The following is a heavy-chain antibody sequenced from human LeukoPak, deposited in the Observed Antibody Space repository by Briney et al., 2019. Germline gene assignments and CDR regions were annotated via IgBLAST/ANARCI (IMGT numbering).Heavy chain of an antibody. J-gene: IGHJ4*02. Sequence: GVLRLSCAASGFTFSSYAMHWVRQAPGKGLEWVAVISYDGSNKYYADSVKGRFTISRDNSKNTLYLQMNSLRAEDTAVYYCAKDRYRGSYSSFDYWGQGTLVTVSS. CDR2: ISYDGSNK. CDR3: AKDRYRGSYSSFDY. CDR1: GFTFSSYA. V-gene: IGHV3-30*04. D-gene: IGHD1-26*01.